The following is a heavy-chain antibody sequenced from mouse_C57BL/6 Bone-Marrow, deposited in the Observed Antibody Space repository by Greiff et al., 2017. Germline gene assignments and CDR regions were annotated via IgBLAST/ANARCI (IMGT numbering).Heavy chain of an antibody. Sequence: EVQLVESGPGLAKPSQTLSLTCSVTGYSITSDYWNWSRKFPGNKLEYMGYISYSGSTYYNPSLKSRISITRDTSKNQYYLQLNSVTTEDTATYYCARYLRDWYFDVWGTGTTVTVSS. CDR2: ISYSGST. D-gene: IGHD1-1*01. J-gene: IGHJ1*03. V-gene: IGHV3-8*01. CDR3: ARYLRDWYFDV. CDR1: GYSITSDY.